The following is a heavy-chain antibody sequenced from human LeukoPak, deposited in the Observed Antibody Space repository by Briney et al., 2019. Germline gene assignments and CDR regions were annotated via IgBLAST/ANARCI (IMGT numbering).Heavy chain of an antibody. J-gene: IGHJ4*02. D-gene: IGHD3-10*01. CDR1: GYTFTGYH. Sequence: GASVKVSCKASGYTFTGYHMHWVRQAPGQGLEGMGWISPRSGDTSYAQKFQGRVTMTRDTSINTVDMDLSGLTSDDTAVFYCARGRGIHGGSDTNLDDYWGQGTLVTVSS. V-gene: IGHV1-2*02. CDR3: ARGRGIHGGSDTNLDDY. CDR2: ISPRSGDT.